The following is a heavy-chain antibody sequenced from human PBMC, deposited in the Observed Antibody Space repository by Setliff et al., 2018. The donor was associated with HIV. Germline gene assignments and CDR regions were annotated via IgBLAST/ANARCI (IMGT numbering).Heavy chain of an antibody. V-gene: IGHV3-23*01. CDR2: VGGGRFET. J-gene: IGHJ4*02. CDR1: GFTFKNYA. Sequence: PGGSLRLSCVASGFTFKNYAMNWVRQAPGKGLEWVSHVGGGRFETYYADSVQGRFTVSRDDSKSAIYLQMESLRAEDTAVYHCAKDMNYNNDYPGVLGSWGRGTLVTVSS. CDR3: AKDMNYNNDYPGVLGS. D-gene: IGHD3-16*01.